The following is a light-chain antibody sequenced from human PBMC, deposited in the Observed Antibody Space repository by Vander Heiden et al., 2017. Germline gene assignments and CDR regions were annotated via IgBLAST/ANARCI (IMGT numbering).Light chain of an antibody. CDR3: MQPLQTPRT. CDR2: LGS. Sequence: VLTQSPPFLPVTPGESASISCRSSQSLLTRYGNNHLEWYLEKPGQSPLLLFYLGSTRASGVPERFTGSGSGTDFVLKITRVEVEDVGIYYCMQPLQTPRTFGQGTKVEI. CDR1: QSLLTRYGNNH. V-gene: IGKV2-28*01. J-gene: IGKJ1*01.